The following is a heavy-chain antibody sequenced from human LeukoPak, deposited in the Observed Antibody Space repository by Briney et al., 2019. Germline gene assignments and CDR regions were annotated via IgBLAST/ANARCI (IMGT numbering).Heavy chain of an antibody. J-gene: IGHJ5*02. Sequence: SEALSLTCTVSGGSIDSNSWTWIRQPPGKGREWIGYIYYSGTTNYNPSLKSRVTMSVDMSKNQFSLKLSFVTAADTAVYYCARRSSSWKNWFDPWGQGTLVTVSS. CDR3: ARRSSSWKNWFDP. CDR2: IYYSGTT. D-gene: IGHD6-13*01. CDR1: GGSIDSNS. V-gene: IGHV4-59*01.